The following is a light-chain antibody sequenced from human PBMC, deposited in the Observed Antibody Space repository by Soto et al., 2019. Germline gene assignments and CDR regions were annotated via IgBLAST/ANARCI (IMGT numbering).Light chain of an antibody. CDR2: DVR. J-gene: IGLJ2*01. V-gene: IGLV2-14*03. Sequence: QSALTQPSSMSGSPGQSITISCTGTSSDIGAYEHVSWYQQRPGRAPKVLIYDVRIRPSEVSNRFSGSKSGDTASLTISGLQAEDEAVYYCASKTTSSTVLFGVGTKLPVL. CDR1: SSDIGAYEH. CDR3: ASKTTSSTVL.